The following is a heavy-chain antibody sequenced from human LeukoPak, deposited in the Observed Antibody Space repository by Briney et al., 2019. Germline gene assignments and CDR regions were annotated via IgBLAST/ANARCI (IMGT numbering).Heavy chain of an antibody. Sequence: RTGGSLRLSCAASGFTFSSYAINWVRQAPGKGLEWVSVISGGGRKTYYADSVKGRFTISRDNSKNTLYLQMNSLRAEDTALYHCAKGQGENSHGIDYWGQGTLVTVSS. CDR1: GFTFSSYA. D-gene: IGHD5-18*01. V-gene: IGHV3-23*01. CDR3: AKGQGENSHGIDY. J-gene: IGHJ4*02. CDR2: ISGGGRKT.